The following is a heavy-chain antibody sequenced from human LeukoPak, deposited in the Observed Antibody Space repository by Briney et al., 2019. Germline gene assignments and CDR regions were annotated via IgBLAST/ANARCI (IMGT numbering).Heavy chain of an antibody. V-gene: IGHV4-30-2*01. CDR1: GGSISSGGYS. CDR3: ARGGEARGDIDY. J-gene: IGHJ4*02. Sequence: SETLSLTCAVSGGSISSGGYSWSWIRQPPGKGLEWIGYIYHSGSTYYNPSLKSRVTISVDRSKNQFSLKLSSVTAADTAVYYCARGGEARGDIDYWGQGTLVTVSS. D-gene: IGHD3-16*01. CDR2: IYHSGST.